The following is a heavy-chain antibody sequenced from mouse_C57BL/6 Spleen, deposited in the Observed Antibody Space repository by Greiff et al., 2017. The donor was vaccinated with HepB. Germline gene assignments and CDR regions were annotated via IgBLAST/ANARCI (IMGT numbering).Heavy chain of an antibody. D-gene: IGHD1-1*01. CDR1: GFTFSDYG. J-gene: IGHJ2*01. CDR3: ARDYDGSSYGTSLDY. Sequence: EVHLVESGGGLVKPGGSLKLSCAASGFTFSDYGMHWVRQAPEKGLEWVAYISSGSSTIYYADTVKGRFTISRDNAKNTLFLQMTSLRSEDTAMYYCARDYDGSSYGTSLDYWGQGTTLTVSS. V-gene: IGHV5-17*01. CDR2: ISSGSSTI.